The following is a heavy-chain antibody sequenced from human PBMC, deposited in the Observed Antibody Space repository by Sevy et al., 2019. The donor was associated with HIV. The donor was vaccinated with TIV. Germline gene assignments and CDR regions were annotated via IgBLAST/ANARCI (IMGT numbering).Heavy chain of an antibody. D-gene: IGHD2-2*01. CDR3: VRRVVDAYNVYFDL. V-gene: IGHV3-21*05. CDR2: ISTGTDHI. CDR1: GFTFSACS. J-gene: IGHJ4*02. Sequence: GESLKISCTASGFTFSACSMNWVRQAPGKGLEWLSYISTGTDHIYYADSAKGRFTISRDDAKKSVYLEMKSLRDQDTALYYCVRRVVDAYNVYFDLWGQGTLVTVSS.